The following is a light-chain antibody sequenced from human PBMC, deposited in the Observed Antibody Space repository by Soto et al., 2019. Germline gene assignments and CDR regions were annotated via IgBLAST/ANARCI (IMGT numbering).Light chain of an antibody. CDR3: SSYTRSSIDYV. CDR1: SSDVGGYNY. J-gene: IGLJ1*01. CDR2: EVS. V-gene: IGLV2-14*01. Sequence: QSALTQPASVSGSPGQSITISCTGTSSDVGGYNYVSWYQQHPGKAPKLMIYEVSHRPSGVSNRFSGSKSGNTASLTISGLQAEDEADYDCSSYTRSSIDYVFGTETKLTVL.